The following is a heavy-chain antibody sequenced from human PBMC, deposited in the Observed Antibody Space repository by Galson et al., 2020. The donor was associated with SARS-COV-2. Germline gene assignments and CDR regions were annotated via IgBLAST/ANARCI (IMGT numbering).Heavy chain of an antibody. CDR1: GGSFSGYY. J-gene: IGHJ3*02. D-gene: IGHD3-22*01. Sequence: SETLSLTCAVYGGSFSGYYWSWIRQPPGKGLEWIGEINHSGSTNYNPSLKSRVTISVDKSKNQFSLKLSSVTAADTAVYYCARASYYYDSSGPPVGAFDIWGQGTMVTVSS. V-gene: IGHV4-34*01. CDR2: INHSGST. CDR3: ARASYYYDSSGPPVGAFDI.